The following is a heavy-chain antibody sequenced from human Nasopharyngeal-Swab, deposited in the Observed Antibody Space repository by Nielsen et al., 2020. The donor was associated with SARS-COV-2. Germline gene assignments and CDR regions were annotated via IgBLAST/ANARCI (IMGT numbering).Heavy chain of an antibody. CDR1: GVSITSQY. V-gene: IGHV4-59*11. CDR3: AKEGATGWFDP. CDR2: ISHNSGT. J-gene: IGHJ5*02. Sequence: SETLSLTCTVSGVSITSQYWSWIRQPPGKGLEWIGYISHNSGTSYSPSLKGRVTMFLDTSKNQFSLRLRSLNAADTAVYYCAKEGATGWFDPWGQGTLVTVSS.